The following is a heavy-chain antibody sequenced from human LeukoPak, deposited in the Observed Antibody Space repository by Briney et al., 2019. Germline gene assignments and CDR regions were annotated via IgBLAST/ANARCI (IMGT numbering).Heavy chain of an antibody. CDR1: GFTFSSYS. CDR3: AKVLSAELGPDAFDI. V-gene: IGHV3-21*04. J-gene: IGHJ3*02. D-gene: IGHD7-27*01. Sequence: GGSLRLSCAASGFTFSSYSMNWIRQAPGKGLEWVSSISSSTSYIYYADSVKGRFTISKDNAKNSLYLQMNSLRTEDTALYYCAKVLSAELGPDAFDIWGQGTMVTVSS. CDR2: ISSSTSYI.